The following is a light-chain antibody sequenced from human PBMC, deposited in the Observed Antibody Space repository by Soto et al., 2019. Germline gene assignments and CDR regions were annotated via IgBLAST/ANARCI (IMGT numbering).Light chain of an antibody. J-gene: IGLJ2*01. Sequence: QSALTQPPSASGSPGQSVTISCTGTSSDVGGYNFVSWYQQHPGKAPKLMIYEVSERPSGVPDRFSGSKSGNTASLTVSGLQAEDEADYYCSSEAGSNIVVFAGGTEVTVL. CDR3: SSEAGSNIVV. V-gene: IGLV2-8*01. CDR2: EVS. CDR1: SSDVGGYNF.